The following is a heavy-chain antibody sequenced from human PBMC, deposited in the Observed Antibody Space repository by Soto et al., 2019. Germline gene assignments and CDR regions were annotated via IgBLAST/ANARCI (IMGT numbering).Heavy chain of an antibody. CDR3: ARVTPGNNLYYFSGLDV. D-gene: IGHD1-1*01. CDR1: GFTFDTYG. V-gene: IGHV3-30-3*01. Sequence: QVHLVESGGGVAQPGRSLRLSCVASGFTFDTYGIHWVRQAPGKGLQWVALISYEGSNTYYADSVRGRFTISRDNSKTTLSLQINALRPDDTGVYYCARVTPGNNLYYFSGLDVWGRGTSVTVSS. CDR2: ISYEGSNT. J-gene: IGHJ6*02.